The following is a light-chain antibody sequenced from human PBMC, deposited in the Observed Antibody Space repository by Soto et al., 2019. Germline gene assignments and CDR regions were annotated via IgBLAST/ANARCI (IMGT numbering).Light chain of an antibody. Sequence: EIVLTQSPATLSLSPGERATLSCRASQSVGTYLAWYQHNPGQAPRLLIYDASNRATGIPARFSGSWSGTDFTLTISIPEPEDFAVYYCQQRYNWPNTFGQGTKLEIK. CDR3: QQRYNWPNT. J-gene: IGKJ2*01. CDR2: DAS. V-gene: IGKV3-11*01. CDR1: QSVGTY.